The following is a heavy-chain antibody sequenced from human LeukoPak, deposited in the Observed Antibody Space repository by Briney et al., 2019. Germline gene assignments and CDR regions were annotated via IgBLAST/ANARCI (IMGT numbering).Heavy chain of an antibody. CDR3: AKDGRHYYGSGNWFDP. D-gene: IGHD3-10*01. J-gene: IGHJ5*02. CDR2: IRYDGREK. CDR1: VFIFSNYD. V-gene: IGHV3-30*02. Sequence: PGVSLRLSCTASVFIFSNYDMHWVPHAPDKGLEGVAFIRYDGREKYYGDSVKGRFTISRDNSKKTLYLQMNSLRAEDTAVYYCAKDGRHYYGSGNWFDPWGQGTLVTVSS.